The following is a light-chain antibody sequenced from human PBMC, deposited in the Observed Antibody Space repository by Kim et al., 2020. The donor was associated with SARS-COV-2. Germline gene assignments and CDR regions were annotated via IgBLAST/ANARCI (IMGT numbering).Light chain of an antibody. CDR3: SSYTSSSTLG. J-gene: IGLJ3*02. CDR2: DVS. V-gene: IGLV2-14*03. CDR1: SSDVGGYNY. Sequence: QSALTQPASVSVSPGQSITISCTGTSSDVGGYNYVSWYQQHPGKAPKLMIYDVSNRPSGVSNRFSGSKSGNTASLTISGLQAEDEADYYCSSYTSSSTLGFGGGTQLTVL.